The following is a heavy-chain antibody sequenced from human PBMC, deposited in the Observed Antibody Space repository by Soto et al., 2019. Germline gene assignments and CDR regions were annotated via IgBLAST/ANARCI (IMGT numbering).Heavy chain of an antibody. J-gene: IGHJ4*02. D-gene: IGHD2-2*01. Sequence: PGGSLRLSCAASGFTFSSYAMSWVRQAPGKGLEWVSAISSSSSYTYYADSLRGRFSVSRDNAKNSLYLQMNSLSAEDTAVYYCARDLGVVVVPPTFDYWGQGILVTVSS. V-gene: IGHV3-21*01. CDR2: ISSSSSYT. CDR1: GFTFSSYA. CDR3: ARDLGVVVVPPTFDY.